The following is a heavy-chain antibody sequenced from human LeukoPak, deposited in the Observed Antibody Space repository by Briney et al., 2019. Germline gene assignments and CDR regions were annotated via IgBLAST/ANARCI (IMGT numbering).Heavy chain of an antibody. J-gene: IGHJ4*02. V-gene: IGHV1-69*04. CDR2: IIPILGVE. D-gene: IGHD5-24*01. CDR3: ARDREMATGGFDY. CDR1: GGTFSSHS. Sequence: SVKVSCKAPGGTFSSHSLNWVRQAPGQGLEWMGRIIPILGVENYAQEFQGRATITADKSTSTFYMVLSSLISEDTALYYCARDREMATGGFDYWRQEPLVTVSS.